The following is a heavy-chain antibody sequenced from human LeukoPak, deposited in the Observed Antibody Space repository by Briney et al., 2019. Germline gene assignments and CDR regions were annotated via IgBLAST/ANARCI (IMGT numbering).Heavy chain of an antibody. CDR1: GGSITSYY. Sequence: SETLSLTCSVSGGSITSYYWTWIRQPAGKGLEWIGRIYTDGSTSYNPSLDSRVTMSLDTSKNQFSLKLSSVTAVDTAVYFCAAVRRNWFDPWGQGTLVTVSS. D-gene: IGHD1-1*01. CDR3: AAVRRNWFDP. CDR2: IYTDGST. J-gene: IGHJ5*02. V-gene: IGHV4-4*07.